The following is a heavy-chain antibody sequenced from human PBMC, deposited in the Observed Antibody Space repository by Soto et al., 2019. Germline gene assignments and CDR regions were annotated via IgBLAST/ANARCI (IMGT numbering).Heavy chain of an antibody. CDR1: GGSISSGDYY. Sequence: QVQLQESGPGLVKPSQTLSLTCTVSGGSISSGDYYWSWIRQPPGKGLEWIGYIYYSGSTYYNPYLLSRVTISVDTSQNQFALKLSSVTAAVTAVYYCARDSSGYYYVFDYWGQGTLVTVSS. D-gene: IGHD3-22*01. J-gene: IGHJ4*02. V-gene: IGHV4-30-4*01. CDR2: IYYSGST. CDR3: ARDSSGYYYVFDY.